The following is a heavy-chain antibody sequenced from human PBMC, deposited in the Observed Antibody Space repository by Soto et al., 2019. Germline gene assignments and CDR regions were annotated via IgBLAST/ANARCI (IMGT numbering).Heavy chain of an antibody. CDR1: GFTFSSYA. Sequence: EVQLLESGGGLVQPGGSLRLSCAASGFTFSSYAMSWVRQAPGKGLEWVSAISGSGGSTYYADSVKGRFTISRDNSKNVLDLQMNSLRVEDTGVYYCAKGGAGGGNFDYWGQGTLVTVSS. CDR3: AKGGAGGGNFDY. CDR2: ISGSGGST. J-gene: IGHJ4*02. V-gene: IGHV3-23*01. D-gene: IGHD3-16*01.